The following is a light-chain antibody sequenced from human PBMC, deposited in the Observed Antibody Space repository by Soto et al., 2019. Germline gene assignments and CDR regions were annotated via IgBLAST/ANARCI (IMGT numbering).Light chain of an antibody. Sequence: EIVLTQSPATLSLSPGGSATLSCRASQSVNINLAWYQQKPGQAPRLVIYDGSHRATDIPARFSGSGSGTDFTLTISYVEPEDSAVYYCQQRRKWPPDFGQGTRLENK. CDR3: QQRRKWPPD. J-gene: IGKJ5*01. CDR2: DGS. CDR1: QSVNIN. V-gene: IGKV3-11*01.